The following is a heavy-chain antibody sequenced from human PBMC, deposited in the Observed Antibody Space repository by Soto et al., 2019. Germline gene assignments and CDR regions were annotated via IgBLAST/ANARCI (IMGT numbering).Heavy chain of an antibody. CDR1: GGSISSGGYY. V-gene: IGHV4-31*03. D-gene: IGHD2-21*02. CDR2: IYYSGST. Sequence: QVQLQESGPGLVKPSQTLSLTCTVSGGSISSGGYYWSWIRQHPGKGLEWIGYIYYSGSTYYNPSLKSRVTISVDTSKNQFSLKLCSVTATDTAVYYCARDGDNCGGDCSPSGYFDYWGQGTLVTVSS. CDR3: ARDGDNCGGDCSPSGYFDY. J-gene: IGHJ4*02.